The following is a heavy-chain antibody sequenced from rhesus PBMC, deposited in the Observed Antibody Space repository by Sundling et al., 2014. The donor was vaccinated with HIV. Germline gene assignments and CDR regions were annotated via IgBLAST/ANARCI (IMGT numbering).Heavy chain of an antibody. J-gene: IGHJ4*01. CDR3: ARGSVDFD. CDR2: INPSTGNT. V-gene: IGHV1-200*01. Sequence: QVQLVQSGAEVTKPGASVKLSCKASGYTFTSYNINWMRQAPGRGLEWMGWINPSTGNTAYTQTFQGRVTLTRDTSANTAYMELSSLRSEDTAVYYCARGSVDFD. CDR1: GYTFTSYN.